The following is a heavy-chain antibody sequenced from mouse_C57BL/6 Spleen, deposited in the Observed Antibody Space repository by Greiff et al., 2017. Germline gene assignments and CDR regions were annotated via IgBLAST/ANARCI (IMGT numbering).Heavy chain of an antibody. D-gene: IGHD4-1*01. CDR3: AKRGLGRKEGYYFDY. J-gene: IGHJ2*01. CDR2: INPGSGGT. Sequence: VQLQESGAELVRPGTSVKVSCKASGYAFTNYLIEWVKQRPGQGLEWIGVINPGSGGTNYNEKFKGKATLTADKSSSPAYMQLSSLTSEDSAVYFCAKRGLGRKEGYYFDYWGQGTTLTVSS. CDR1: GYAFTNYL. V-gene: IGHV1-54*01.